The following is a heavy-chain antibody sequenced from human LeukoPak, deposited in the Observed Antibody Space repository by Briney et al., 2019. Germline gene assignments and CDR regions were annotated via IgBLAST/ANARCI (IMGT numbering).Heavy chain of an antibody. J-gene: IGHJ4*02. CDR3: AKDHYWSIDY. CDR2: IKGDGIST. CDR1: GFDFSSNW. V-gene: IGHV3-74*01. D-gene: IGHD3-3*01. Sequence: PGGSLRLSCAASGFDFSSNWMHWVRHAPGQGLVWVSRIKGDGISTTYADSVKGRFTISSDITKNTLYLQMNSLRAEDTGVYYCAKDHYWSIDYWGRGTLVTVSS.